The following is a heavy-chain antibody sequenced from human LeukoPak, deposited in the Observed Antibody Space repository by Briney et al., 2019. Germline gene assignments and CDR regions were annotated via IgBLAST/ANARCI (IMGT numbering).Heavy chain of an antibody. J-gene: IGHJ4*02. CDR1: GGSFSGYY. CDR2: INRSGST. Sequence: SETLSLTCAVYGGSFSGYYWSWIRQPPGIGLEWIGEINRSGSTNYNPSLKSRVTISVDTSKNQFSLKMSSVTAADTAVYYCARHRVEWIQLTLAYRFDYWGRGILVTVSS. V-gene: IGHV4-34*01. D-gene: IGHD5-18*01. CDR3: ARHRVEWIQLTLAYRFDY.